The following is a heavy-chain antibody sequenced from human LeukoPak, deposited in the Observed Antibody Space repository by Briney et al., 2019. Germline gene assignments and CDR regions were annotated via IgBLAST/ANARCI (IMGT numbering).Heavy chain of an antibody. V-gene: IGHV1-2*02. J-gene: IGHJ4*02. Sequence: GASVKVSCKASGYTFSGYYIQWVRQAPGQGLEWMGWINPDSGNTNYAPNFQGRVTMTRDTSITTVYTELSSLRSDDTAVYYCARRTPQYCTSTSCYADYWGQGTLVTVSS. CDR1: GYTFSGYY. D-gene: IGHD2-2*01. CDR2: INPDSGNT. CDR3: ARRTPQYCTSTSCYADY.